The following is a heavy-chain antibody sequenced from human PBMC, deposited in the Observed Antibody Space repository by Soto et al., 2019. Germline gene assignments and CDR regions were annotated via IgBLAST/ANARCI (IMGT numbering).Heavy chain of an antibody. D-gene: IGHD5-12*01. CDR1: GGSISSYY. CDR2: IYYSGTT. V-gene: IGHV4-59*08. J-gene: IGHJ4*02. Sequence: QVQLQESGPGLVKPSETLSLTCTVSGGSISSYYWSWIRQPPGKELEWIGFIYYSGTTNYNPSLKSRVTISVDTSKNQFSLKVSSVTAADTAGYFCARHKGGYGGYVNFDSWGQGTLVTVSS. CDR3: ARHKGGYGGYVNFDS.